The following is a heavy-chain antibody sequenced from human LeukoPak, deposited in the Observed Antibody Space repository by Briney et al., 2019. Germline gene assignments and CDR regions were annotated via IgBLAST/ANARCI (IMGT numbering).Heavy chain of an antibody. V-gene: IGHV4-4*07. J-gene: IGHJ4*03. D-gene: IGHD6-19*01. CDR2: IYTSGST. CDR1: GGSISSYY. CDR3: ARVRGSGWFPYFDY. Sequence: PSETLSLTCAVSGGSISSYYWSWIRQPAGKGLEWIGRIYTSGSTNYNPSLKSRVTMSVDTSKNQFSLKVNSVTAADTAVYYCARVRGSGWFPYFDYWGQGTMVTVSS.